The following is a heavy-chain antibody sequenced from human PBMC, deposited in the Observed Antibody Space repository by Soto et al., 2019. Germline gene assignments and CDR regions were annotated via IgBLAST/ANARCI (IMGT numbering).Heavy chain of an antibody. CDR2: LIPLLDIA. CDR1: GVTFTNDI. V-gene: IGHV1-69*08. CDR3: VRDSPIGSTYSGYDGIDY. D-gene: IGHD5-12*01. J-gene: IGHJ4*02. Sequence: QVQLVQSGAEVKKPGSSVKVSCKASGVTFTNDIITWVRQAPGQGLEWMGRLIPLLDIANYAQKFQARVTITGDKSTSTAYMELTSLRSEDTAVYYCVRDSPIGSTYSGYDGIDYWGQGTLVTVSS.